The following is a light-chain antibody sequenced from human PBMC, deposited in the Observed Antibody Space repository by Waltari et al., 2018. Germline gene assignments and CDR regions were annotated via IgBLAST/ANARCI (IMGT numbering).Light chain of an antibody. J-gene: IGLJ2*01. CDR1: RSHIGGYNY. V-gene: IGLV2-14*03. Sequence: QSALTQPAAVSGSPGQSITIPCTGTRSHIGGYNYVSWYQQHPGKAPKLMIYAVTNRPSGVSNRFSGSKSGNTASLTISGLQAEDEAAYYCGSYRSSALEAIFGGGTKLTVL. CDR3: GSYRSSALEAI. CDR2: AVT.